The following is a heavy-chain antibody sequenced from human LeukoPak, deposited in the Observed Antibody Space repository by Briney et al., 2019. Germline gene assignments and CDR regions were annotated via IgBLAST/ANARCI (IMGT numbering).Heavy chain of an antibody. D-gene: IGHD3-10*01. CDR1: GCTFSSYA. Sequence: GASVKVSCKASGCTFSSYAISWVRQAPGQGLEWMGGIIPIFTTANHAQKFQGRVTITADESTSTAYMELSSLRPEDTAVYYCARVGGSGSYTSHYFDYWGQGTLVTVSS. CDR2: IIPIFTTA. J-gene: IGHJ4*02. CDR3: ARVGGSGSYTSHYFDY. V-gene: IGHV1-69*13.